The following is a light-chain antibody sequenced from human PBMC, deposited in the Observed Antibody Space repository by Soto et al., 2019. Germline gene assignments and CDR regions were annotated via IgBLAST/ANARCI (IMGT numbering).Light chain of an antibody. CDR2: EVN. Sequence: QSALTQPPSASGSPGQSITISCAGTSGDLGLYNYVSWFQQHPGKAPKLIIFEVNKRPSGVPDRFSGSKSGNTASLTVSGLQADDEAQYYCSSYAGSNTLIFGGGNKLTVL. CDR1: SGDLGLYNY. J-gene: IGLJ2*01. CDR3: SSYAGSNTLI. V-gene: IGLV2-8*01.